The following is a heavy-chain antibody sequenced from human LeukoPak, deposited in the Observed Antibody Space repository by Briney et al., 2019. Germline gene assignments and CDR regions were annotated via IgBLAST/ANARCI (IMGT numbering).Heavy chain of an antibody. Sequence: GGSLRLSRAACGFSLSTYVILCVCQAPGKGREWAAFIYYEGTEQYYADSVKGPFTISRDNSKDTLFLQMNSLRAEDTAVYYCAKGLGRAGAGDTWYGDIWRGGSLAAVPS. D-gene: IGHD6-13*01. CDR3: AKGLGRAGAGDTWYGDI. CDR1: GFSLSTYV. V-gene: IGHV3-30*02. CDR2: IYYEGTEQ. J-gene: IGHJ2*01.